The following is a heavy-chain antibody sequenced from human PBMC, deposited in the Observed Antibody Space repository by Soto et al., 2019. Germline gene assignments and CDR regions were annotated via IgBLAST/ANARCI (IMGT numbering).Heavy chain of an antibody. Sequence: GGSLRLSCAASGFNFGDYTMTWVRQAPGKGLVWISTISGGGGNSYYADVVKGRFTITRDNSKNTLYLQMNSLKGEDTALYFCAKETFGVGWTLDFWGQGTLVTVSS. CDR1: GFNFGDYT. V-gene: IGHV3-23*01. CDR2: ISGGGGNS. CDR3: AKETFGVGWTLDF. D-gene: IGHD6-19*01. J-gene: IGHJ4*02.